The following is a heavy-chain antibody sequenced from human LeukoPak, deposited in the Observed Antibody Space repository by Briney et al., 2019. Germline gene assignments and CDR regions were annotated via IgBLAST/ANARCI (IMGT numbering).Heavy chain of an antibody. CDR3: AMRPVGAKSSLYFDY. J-gene: IGHJ4*02. V-gene: IGHV3-23*01. CDR2: ISGSGGST. CDR1: GFTFSSYA. Sequence: GGSLRLSCAASGFTFSSYAMSWVRQAPGKGLEWGSAISGSGGSTYYADSVKGRFTISRDNSKNTLYLQMNSLRAEDTAVYYCAMRPVGAKSSLYFDYWGQGTLVTVSS. D-gene: IGHD1-26*01.